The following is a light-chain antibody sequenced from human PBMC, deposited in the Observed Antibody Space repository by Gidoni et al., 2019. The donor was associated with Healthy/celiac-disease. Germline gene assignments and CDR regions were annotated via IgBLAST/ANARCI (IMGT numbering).Light chain of an antibody. J-gene: IGKJ5*01. CDR3: QQSYSTSIT. V-gene: IGKV1-39*01. CDR1: QSISSY. Sequence: DIQMTQSPSSLSASVGDRVTIICRASQSISSYLNWYQQKPGKAPKLLIYAASSLQSGVPSRFSGSGSGTDFTLTISSLQPEDFATYYCQQSYSTSITFXQXTRLEIK. CDR2: AAS.